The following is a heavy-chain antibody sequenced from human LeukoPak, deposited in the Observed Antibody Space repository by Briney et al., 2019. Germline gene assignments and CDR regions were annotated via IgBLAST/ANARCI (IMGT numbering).Heavy chain of an antibody. CDR1: GGSISSYY. Sequence: SETLSLTCTVSGGSISSYYWSWIRQPAGKGLEWIGRIYTSGSTNYNPSLKSRVTMSVDTSKNQFSLKLNSVTAADTAVYYCARDYDVLTAYPPTQHSDPWGQGTLVTVSS. D-gene: IGHD3-9*01. V-gene: IGHV4-4*07. CDR3: ARDYDVLTAYPPTQHSDP. CDR2: IYTSGST. J-gene: IGHJ5*02.